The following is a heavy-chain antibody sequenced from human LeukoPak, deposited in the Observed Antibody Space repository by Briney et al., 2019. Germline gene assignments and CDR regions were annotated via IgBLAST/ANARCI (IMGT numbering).Heavy chain of an antibody. CDR1: GYTFTVDY. V-gene: IGHV1-2*04. J-gene: IGHJ6*02. Sequence: ASVTVSCTASGYTFTVDYMDWVRQAPGQGDERRGWINPNSGGTNYTRKLQGWVTMTRSTASSTAYRELSRLRADDTAVYYCAGERSAAYASYCYVIDVWGQGTTVTVSS. CDR3: AGERSAAYASYCYVIDV. CDR2: INPNSGGT. D-gene: IGHD2-21*01.